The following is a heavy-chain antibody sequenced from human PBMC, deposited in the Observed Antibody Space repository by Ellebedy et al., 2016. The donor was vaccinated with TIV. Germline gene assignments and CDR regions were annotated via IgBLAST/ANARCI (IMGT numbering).Heavy chain of an antibody. J-gene: IGHJ4*02. D-gene: IGHD5-18*01. CDR3: ARDRGYSYGFDY. CDR2: INSDGSST. V-gene: IGHV3-74*01. Sequence: GESLKISXAASGFTFSSYWMHWVRQAPGKGLVWVSRINSDGSSTSYADSVKGRFTISRDNAKNTLYLQMNSLRAEDTAVYYCARDRGYSYGFDYWGQGTLVTVSS. CDR1: GFTFSSYW.